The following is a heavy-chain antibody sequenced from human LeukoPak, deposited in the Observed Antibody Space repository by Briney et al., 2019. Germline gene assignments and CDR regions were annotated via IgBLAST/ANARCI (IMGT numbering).Heavy chain of an antibody. D-gene: IGHD4-23*01. CDR3: ARTSYGGNSPDWFDP. V-gene: IGHV3-74*01. Sequence: GGSLRLSCAASGFSFSTYWMHWVRQAPGKGLVWVSRIHTDGSSTSYADSVKGRFTISRDNAKNTLYLQMNCLRVEDTAVYYCARTSYGGNSPDWFDPWGQGTLVTVSS. CDR1: GFSFSTYW. J-gene: IGHJ5*02. CDR2: IHTDGSST.